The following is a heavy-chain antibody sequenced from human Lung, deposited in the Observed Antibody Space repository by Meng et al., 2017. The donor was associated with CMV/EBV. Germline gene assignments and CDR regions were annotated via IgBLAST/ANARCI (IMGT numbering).Heavy chain of an antibody. V-gene: IGHV1-3*01. CDR2: INAGNGNK. CDR1: GYTFTSYA. Sequence: ASVKVSCKASGYTFTSYAMHWVRQAPGQRLEWMGWINAGNGNKKYSQKFQGRVTITRDTSASTAYMELSSLRAEDTAVYYCARNGSSGWSDGFDYWGQGTMVTVSS. CDR3: ARNGSSGWSDGFDY. J-gene: IGHJ4*02. D-gene: IGHD6-19*01.